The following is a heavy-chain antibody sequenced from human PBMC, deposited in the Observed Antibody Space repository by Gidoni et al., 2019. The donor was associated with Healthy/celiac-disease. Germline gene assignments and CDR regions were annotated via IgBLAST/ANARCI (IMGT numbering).Heavy chain of an antibody. CDR3: AKDSRLDDYYYGMDV. Sequence: QVQLVESGGGVVQPGRSLRLSCAASGFTFSSYGRHWVRQAPGKGLEWVAVISHDGSNKYYADSVKGRFTISRDNSKNTLYLQMNSLRAEDTAVYYCAKDSRLDDYYYGMDVWGQGTTVTVSS. J-gene: IGHJ6*02. CDR1: GFTFSSYG. D-gene: IGHD4-17*01. CDR2: ISHDGSNK. V-gene: IGHV3-30*18.